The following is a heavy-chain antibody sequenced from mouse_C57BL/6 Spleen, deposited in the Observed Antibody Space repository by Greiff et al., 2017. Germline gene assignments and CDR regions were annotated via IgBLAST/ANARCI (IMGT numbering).Heavy chain of an antibody. CDR2: IYPGDGDT. D-gene: IGHD2-5*01. V-gene: IGHV1-82*01. Sequence: VKLQESGPELVKPGASVKISCKASGYAFSSSWMNWVKQRPGKGLEGIGRIYPGDGDTNYNGKFTGKATLTADKSSSTAYLQLSSLTSEDSAVYFCARKTYYSNYPYAMDYWGQGTSVTVSS. J-gene: IGHJ4*01. CDR1: GYAFSSSW. CDR3: ARKTYYSNYPYAMDY.